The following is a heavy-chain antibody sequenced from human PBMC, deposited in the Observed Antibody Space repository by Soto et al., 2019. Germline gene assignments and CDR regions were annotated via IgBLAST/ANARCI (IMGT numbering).Heavy chain of an antibody. D-gene: IGHD5-12*01. Sequence: LRLSCAASGFTFSSYGMHWVRQAPGKGLEWVAVISYDGSNKYYADSVKGRFTISRDNSKNTLYLQMNSLRAEDTAVYYCARDFSDIVATSLFDYWGQGTLVTVSS. V-gene: IGHV3-30*03. CDR2: ISYDGSNK. CDR1: GFTFSSYG. J-gene: IGHJ4*02. CDR3: ARDFSDIVATSLFDY.